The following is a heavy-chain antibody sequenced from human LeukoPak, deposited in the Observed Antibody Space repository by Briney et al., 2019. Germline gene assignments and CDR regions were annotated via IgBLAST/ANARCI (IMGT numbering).Heavy chain of an antibody. D-gene: IGHD2-2*03. Sequence: GGSLRLSCAASGFTFSSYTMNWVRQAPGKGLEWVSAISGSGGSTYYADSVKGRFTISRDNSKNTLYLQMNSLRAEDTAVYYCAKDLDIVVVPAAGDWGQGTLVTVSS. CDR1: GFTFSSYT. J-gene: IGHJ4*02. CDR3: AKDLDIVVVPAAGD. CDR2: ISGSGGST. V-gene: IGHV3-23*01.